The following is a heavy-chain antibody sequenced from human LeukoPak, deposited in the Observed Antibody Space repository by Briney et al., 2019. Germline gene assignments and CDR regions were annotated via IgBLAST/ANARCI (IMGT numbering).Heavy chain of an antibody. Sequence: GGSLRLSCAASGFTLPTHDMHWVRQAPGKGLEWVAFIQYDASKRYYADSVKGRFTISRDNSKNTLYLQMNSLRAEDTAVYYCARDFYYGDYAEPFDYWGQGTLVTVSS. CDR3: ARDFYYGDYAEPFDY. J-gene: IGHJ4*02. V-gene: IGHV3-30*02. CDR1: GFTLPTHD. D-gene: IGHD4-17*01. CDR2: IQYDASKR.